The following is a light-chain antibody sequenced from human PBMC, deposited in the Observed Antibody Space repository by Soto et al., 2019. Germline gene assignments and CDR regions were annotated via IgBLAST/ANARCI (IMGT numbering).Light chain of an antibody. CDR2: DAS. CDR1: QDINKN. J-gene: IGKJ5*01. Sequence: IQMIQSPSTRSASAGDTVTISCRASQDINKNLIWYPKKPGKDPKILIYDASDLETGVPPRFSGSGSGTGFNFTISRLQTEDCATYECQQLESLTLTFCQLTRLEIK. CDR3: QQLESLTLT. V-gene: IGKV1-33*01.